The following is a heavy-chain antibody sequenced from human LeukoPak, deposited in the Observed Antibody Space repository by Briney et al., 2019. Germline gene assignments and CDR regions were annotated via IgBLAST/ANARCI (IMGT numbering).Heavy chain of an antibody. CDR2: IYYSGST. V-gene: IGHV4-61*01. J-gene: IGHJ6*02. CDR3: ARVTRSGGYYYYYGMDV. Sequence: SETLSLTCTVSGGSVSGSYYWSWIRQPPGKGLEWIGYIYYSGSTNYNPSLKSRVTISVDTSKNQFSLKLSSVTAADTAVYYCARVTRSGGYYYYYGMDVWGQGTTVTVSS. D-gene: IGHD3-3*01. CDR1: GGSVSGSYY.